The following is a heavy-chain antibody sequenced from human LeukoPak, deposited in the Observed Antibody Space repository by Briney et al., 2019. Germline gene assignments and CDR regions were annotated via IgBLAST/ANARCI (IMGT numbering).Heavy chain of an antibody. V-gene: IGHV3-7*01. D-gene: IGHD3-22*01. Sequence: PGGSLRLSCAASGFTFSSYWMSWVRQAPGKGLKWVANIKQDGSEKYYVDSVKGRFTISRDNAKNSLYLQMNSLRAEDTAVYYCARPQDDSSGYYPDYFDYWGQGTLVTVSS. CDR2: IKQDGSEK. CDR3: ARPQDDSSGYYPDYFDY. CDR1: GFTFSSYW. J-gene: IGHJ4*02.